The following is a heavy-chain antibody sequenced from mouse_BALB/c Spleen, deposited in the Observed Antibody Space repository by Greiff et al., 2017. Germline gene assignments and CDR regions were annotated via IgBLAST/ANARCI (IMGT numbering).Heavy chain of an antibody. J-gene: IGHJ2*01. V-gene: IGHV1-7*01. D-gene: IGHD1-1*01. CDR2: ITPSTGYT. Sequence: QVQLQQSGAELAKPGASVKMSCKASGYTFTSYWMHWVKQRPGQGLEWIGYITPSTGYTEYNQKFKDKATLTADKSSSTAYMQLSSLTSEDSAVYYCARCYGSYYFDYWGQGTTLTVSS. CDR3: ARCYGSYYFDY. CDR1: GYTFTSYW.